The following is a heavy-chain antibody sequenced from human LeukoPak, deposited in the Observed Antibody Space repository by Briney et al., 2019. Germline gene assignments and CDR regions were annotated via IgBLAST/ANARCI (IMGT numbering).Heavy chain of an antibody. V-gene: IGHV3-23*01. J-gene: IGHJ4*02. CDR2: ISGSDRTT. CDR3: ATDSAPDY. Sequence: GGSLRLSCAASGFTFSSYAMRWVRQAPGKGLEWVSAISGSDRTTYYADSVKGRFTISRDNSKNTVYLQMNSLRTEDTAVYYCATDSAPDYWGQGTLVTVSS. CDR1: GFTFSSYA.